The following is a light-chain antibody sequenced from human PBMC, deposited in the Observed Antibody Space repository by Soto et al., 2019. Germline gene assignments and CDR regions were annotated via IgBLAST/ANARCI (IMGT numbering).Light chain of an antibody. J-gene: IGKJ4*01. CDR1: QSVNIY. Sequence: EIVMTQSPATLSVSPGERATLSCRASQSVNIYLAWYQQKPGQAPRLLIFGASYRATGIPARFSGSGSGTEFNLTISSLEPEDFAVYYCQQRSNWPPITFGGGTKVDI. CDR2: GAS. V-gene: IGKV3-11*01. CDR3: QQRSNWPPIT.